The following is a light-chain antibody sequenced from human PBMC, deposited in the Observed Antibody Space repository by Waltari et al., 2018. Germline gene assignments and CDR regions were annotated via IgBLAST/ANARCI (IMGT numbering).Light chain of an antibody. CDR2: WAS. J-gene: IGKJ3*01. Sequence: DIVMTQSPDSLAVSLGERAPINCKSSQTILYSSKNKNYLAWYQQKPGQPPKLLIYWASTRESGVPDRFSGSGSGTDFTLTVSSLQAEDVAVYYCQQYYSAPFTFGPGTKVDI. CDR3: QQYYSAPFT. V-gene: IGKV4-1*01. CDR1: QTILYSSKNKNY.